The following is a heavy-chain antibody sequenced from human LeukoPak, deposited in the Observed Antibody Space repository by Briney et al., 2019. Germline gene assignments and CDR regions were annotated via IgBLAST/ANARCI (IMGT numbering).Heavy chain of an antibody. V-gene: IGHV3-23*01. J-gene: IGHJ5*02. D-gene: IGHD1-14*01. Sequence: GPLRLSCAASGFTFSSYAMSWVRQAPGKGLEWVSDINGSGSRTYYVDSVKGRFTISRDNSKNSLYLQMNSLRADDTAVYYCVKIAPDLPWGQGTLVTVS. CDR2: INGSGSRT. CDR3: VKIAPDLP. CDR1: GFTFSSYA.